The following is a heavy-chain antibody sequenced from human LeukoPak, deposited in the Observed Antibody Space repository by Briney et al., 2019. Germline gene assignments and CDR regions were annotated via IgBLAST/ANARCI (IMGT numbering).Heavy chain of an antibody. Sequence: VKVSCKASGFTFIAFYLHWVRQPPGQGLEWMGWINPNSGGTNYAQKFQGRVTMTRDTSTSTAYMDLTSLRSDDTAIYYCARDYDLLSGYYFFDHWGQGTLVTVSS. CDR3: ARDYDLLSGYYFFDH. V-gene: IGHV1-2*02. D-gene: IGHD3-3*01. J-gene: IGHJ4*02. CDR1: GFTFIAFY. CDR2: INPNSGGT.